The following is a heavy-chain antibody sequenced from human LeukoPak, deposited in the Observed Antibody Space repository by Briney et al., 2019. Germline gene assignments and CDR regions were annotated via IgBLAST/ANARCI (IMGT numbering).Heavy chain of an antibody. V-gene: IGHV6-1*01. J-gene: IGHJ4*02. CDR3: ARGVSYSFDF. CDR1: GDSVSSTSAA. CDR2: AYYRSQWYN. D-gene: IGHD1-26*01. Sequence: SQTLSLTCAISGDSVSSTSAAWNWIRQSPSRGLEWLGGAYYRSQWYNEYAASVISRITISSDTSKNQFSLHLNSVTPGDTAVYYCARGVSYSFDFWGQGTLVTVSS.